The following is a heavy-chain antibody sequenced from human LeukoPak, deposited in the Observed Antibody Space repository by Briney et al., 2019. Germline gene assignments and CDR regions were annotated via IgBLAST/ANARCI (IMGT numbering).Heavy chain of an antibody. CDR1: GGSISSYY. V-gene: IGHV4-59*01. D-gene: IGHD1-26*01. CDR2: IYYSGST. Sequence: SETLSLTCTVSGGSISSYYWSWIRQPPGKGLEWIGYIYYSGSTNYNPSLKSRVTISVDTSKNQFSLKLSSVTAADTAVYYCARSTYDYMDVWGKGTTVTVSS. CDR3: ARSTYDYMDV. J-gene: IGHJ6*03.